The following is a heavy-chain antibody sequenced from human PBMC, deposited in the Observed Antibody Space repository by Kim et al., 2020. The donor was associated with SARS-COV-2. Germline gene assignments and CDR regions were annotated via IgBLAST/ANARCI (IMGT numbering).Heavy chain of an antibody. CDR1: GFIFSGSA. CDR3: TRVPGTTLAFWAACDS. Sequence: GGSLRLSCAASGFIFSGSAMHWVRQASGKGLEWVGRIRSKANSYATAYAASVKGRFTISRDDSKTTTYMQMNSLKTEDTAVYYCTRVPGTTLAFWAACDSWGQGTMVTGSS. V-gene: IGHV3-73*01. CDR2: IRSKANSYAT. J-gene: IGHJ3*02. D-gene: IGHD1-1*01.